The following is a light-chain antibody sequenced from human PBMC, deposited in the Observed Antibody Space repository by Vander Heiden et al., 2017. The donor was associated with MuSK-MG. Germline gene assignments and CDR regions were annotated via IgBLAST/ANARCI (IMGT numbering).Light chain of an antibody. CDR2: AAS. CDR3: QQSYTTPYT. CDR1: QSINNY. J-gene: IGKJ2*01. V-gene: IGKV1-39*01. Sequence: DIQMTQFPSSLSAAAGERVILTCRTSQSINNYLNWYQQKPGKAPKLLIYAASSLQSGVPSRFSGSGSGTDFTLTISSLQPEDFATYYCQQSYTTPYTFGQGTKLGIK.